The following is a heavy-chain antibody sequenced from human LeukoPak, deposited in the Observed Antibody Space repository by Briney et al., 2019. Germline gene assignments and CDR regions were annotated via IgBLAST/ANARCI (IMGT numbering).Heavy chain of an antibody. CDR1: GFTFTNYW. CDR3: ARGESMWFDP. Sequence: GGSLRLSCAASGFTFTNYWMSWVRQAPGKGLEWVANIKRDGSDKYYVDSVKGRFTISRDNAKNSLYLQMNSLRAEDTAVYYCARGESMWFDPWGQGTLVTVSS. CDR2: IKRDGSDK. J-gene: IGHJ5*02. V-gene: IGHV3-7*01.